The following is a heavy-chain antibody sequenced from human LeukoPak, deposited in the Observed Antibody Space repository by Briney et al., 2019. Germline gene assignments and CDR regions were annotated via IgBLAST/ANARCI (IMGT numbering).Heavy chain of an antibody. J-gene: IGHJ4*02. D-gene: IGHD3-16*02. CDR1: GFTFSSYG. CDR2: IRYDGSNK. Sequence: GGSLRLSCAASGFTFSSYGMHWVRQAPGKGLEWVAFIRYDGSNKYYADSVKGRFTISRDNSKNTLYLQMNSLRAEDTAVYYCAKIDGGLRLGELSFANYWGQGTLVTVSS. V-gene: IGHV3-30*02. CDR3: AKIDGGLRLGELSFANY.